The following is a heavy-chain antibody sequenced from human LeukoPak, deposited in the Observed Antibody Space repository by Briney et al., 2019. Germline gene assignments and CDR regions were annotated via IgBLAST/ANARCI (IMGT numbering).Heavy chain of an antibody. CDR2: IRNKANSYTT. V-gene: IGHV3-72*01. CDR1: GFTLSDHA. J-gene: IGHJ4*02. CDR3: TRLVGAND. D-gene: IGHD1-26*01. Sequence: GGSLRLSCAASGFTLSDHAMDWVRQAPGEGLEWVGRIRNKANSYTTEYAASVQGRFTVSRDDSMNSLYLQMNSMKTEDTAVYYCTRLVGANDWGQGTLVTVSS.